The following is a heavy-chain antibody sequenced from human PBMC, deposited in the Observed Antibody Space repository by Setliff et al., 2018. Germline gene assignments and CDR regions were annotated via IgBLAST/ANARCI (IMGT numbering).Heavy chain of an antibody. V-gene: IGHV3-15*01. CDR3: TTSPISSGWHSNFDYNMDV. CDR1: GFTFSSYA. CDR2: IKRITDSGTT. Sequence: GGSLRLSCAASGFTFSSYAMSWVRQAPGKGLEWVGRIKRITDSGTTDHAAPVKGRFTVSRGDSISTLYLQMNSLKTEDTAVYYCTTSPISSGWHSNFDYNMDVWGQGTTVTVSS. J-gene: IGHJ6*02. D-gene: IGHD6-19*01.